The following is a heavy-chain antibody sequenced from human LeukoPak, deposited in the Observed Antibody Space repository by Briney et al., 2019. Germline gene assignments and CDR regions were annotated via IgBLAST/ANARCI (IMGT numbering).Heavy chain of an antibody. CDR3: ARDRGAVGSFDY. D-gene: IGHD6-19*01. CDR1: GFTFSSYW. Sequence: PGGSLRLSCAASGFTFSSYWMHWVRQAPGKGLVWVSRSNTDGGSTIYADSVKGRFTISRDNAKNTLYLQMSSLRAEDTAVYYCARDRGAVGSFDYWGQGTLVTVSS. J-gene: IGHJ4*02. V-gene: IGHV3-74*01. CDR2: SNTDGGST.